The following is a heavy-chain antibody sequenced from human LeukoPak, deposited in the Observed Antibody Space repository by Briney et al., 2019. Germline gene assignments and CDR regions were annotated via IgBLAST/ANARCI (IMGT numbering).Heavy chain of an antibody. Sequence: APVKVSCKVSGYTLTELSMHWVRQAPGKGLEWMGGFDPEDGETIYAQKFQGRVTMTEDTSTDTAYMELSSLRSEDTAVYYCAADPYGDYGPNFDYWGQGTLVTVSS. V-gene: IGHV1-24*01. J-gene: IGHJ4*02. CDR3: AADPYGDYGPNFDY. CDR1: GYTLTELS. CDR2: FDPEDGET. D-gene: IGHD4-17*01.